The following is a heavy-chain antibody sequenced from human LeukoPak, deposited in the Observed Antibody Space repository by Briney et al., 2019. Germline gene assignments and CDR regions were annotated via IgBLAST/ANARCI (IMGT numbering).Heavy chain of an antibody. D-gene: IGHD5-18*01. V-gene: IGHV1-46*01. CDR2: INPSGGST. Sequence: GASVTVSCKASGYTFTNYYMHWVRQAPGQGLEWMGIINPSGGSTSYAQRFQGRVTMTRDTSTSTVYMELSSLRSEDTAVYYCAREIGPIQLHLWGSAFDYWGQGTLVTVSS. CDR1: GYTFTNYY. J-gene: IGHJ4*02. CDR3: AREIGPIQLHLWGSAFDY.